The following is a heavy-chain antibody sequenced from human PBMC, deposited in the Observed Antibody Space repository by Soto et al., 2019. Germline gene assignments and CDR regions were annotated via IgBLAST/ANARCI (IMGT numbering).Heavy chain of an antibody. CDR1: GFTFSSYG. V-gene: IGHV3-33*01. CDR2: IWYDGSNK. J-gene: IGHJ4*02. D-gene: IGHD2-15*01. CDR3: ARDFANCSGGSCYSDDNYFDY. Sequence: QVQLVESGGGVVQPGRSLRLSCAASGFTFSSYGMHWVRQAPGKGLEWVAVIWYDGSNKYYADSVKGRFTISRDNSKNTLYLQMSSLRAEDTAVYYCARDFANCSGGSCYSDDNYFDYWGQGTLVTVSS.